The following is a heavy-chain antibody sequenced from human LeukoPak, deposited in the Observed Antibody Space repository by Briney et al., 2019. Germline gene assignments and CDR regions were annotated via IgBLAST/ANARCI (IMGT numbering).Heavy chain of an antibody. CDR2: IIPIFGTA. CDR1: GGTFSSYA. CDR3: YNSGSYPIPSDY. D-gene: IGHD1-26*01. V-gene: IGHV1-69*05. J-gene: IGHJ4*02. Sequence: SVKVSCKASGGTFSSYAISWVRQAPGQGLEWMGGIIPIFGTANYAQKFQGRVTITTDESTSTAYMGLSSLRSEDTAVYYCYNSGSYPIPSDYWGQGTLVTVSS.